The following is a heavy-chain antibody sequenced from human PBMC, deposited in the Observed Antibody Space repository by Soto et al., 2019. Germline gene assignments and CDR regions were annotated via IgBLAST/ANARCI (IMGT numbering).Heavy chain of an antibody. J-gene: IGHJ4*02. Sequence: SETLSLTCTVSGGSISSYYWSWIRPPPGKGLEWNGYIYYSGSTNYNPSLKSRVTISVDTSKNQFSLKLSSLTAADTAVYYCARAGRIAVAKYNFDYWGKGTLVTVSP. CDR1: GGSISSYY. CDR3: ARAGRIAVAKYNFDY. D-gene: IGHD6-19*01. V-gene: IGHV4-59*01. CDR2: IYYSGST.